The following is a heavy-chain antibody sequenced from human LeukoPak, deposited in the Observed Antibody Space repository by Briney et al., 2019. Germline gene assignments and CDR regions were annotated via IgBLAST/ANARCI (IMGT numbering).Heavy chain of an antibody. V-gene: IGHV3-23*01. CDR1: GFTSSSST. CDR2: IGTSNAGT. J-gene: IGHJ4*02. D-gene: IGHD5-18*01. Sequence: GGSLRLSCAASGFTSSSSTMSWVRQAPGKGLEWVSTIGTSNAGTYYADSVKGRFTISRDNPRNTLYLHMTSLRAEDTAIYYCAKHLHLWASFDSWGQGTLVTVSS. CDR3: AKHLHLWASFDS.